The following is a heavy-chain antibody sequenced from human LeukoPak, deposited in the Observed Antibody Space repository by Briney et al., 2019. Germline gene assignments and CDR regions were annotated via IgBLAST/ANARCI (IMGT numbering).Heavy chain of an antibody. J-gene: IGHJ6*03. CDR2: INPSGGST. D-gene: IGHD6-13*01. Sequence: GASVKVSCKASGGTFSSYAISWVRQAPGQGLEWMGIINPSGGSTSYAQKFQGRVTMTRDMSTSTVYMELSSLRSEDTAVYYCARGRSEGIAAVQVSYYYYMDVWGKGTTVTVSS. V-gene: IGHV1-46*01. CDR3: ARGRSEGIAAVQVSYYYYMDV. CDR1: GGTFSSYA.